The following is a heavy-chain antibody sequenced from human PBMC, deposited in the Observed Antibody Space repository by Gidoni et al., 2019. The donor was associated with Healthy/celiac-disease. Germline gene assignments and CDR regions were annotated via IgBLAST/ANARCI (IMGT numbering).Heavy chain of an antibody. CDR3: ARDGGYSSGWYRGYLDY. Sequence: QVQLVQSGAEVKKPGASVKVSCKASGYTFTSYAMHWVRQAPGQRLEWMGWINAGNGNTKYSQKFQGRVTITRDTSASTAYMELSSLRSEDTAVYYCARDGGYSSGWYRGYLDYWGQGTLVTVSS. CDR1: GYTFTSYA. CDR2: INAGNGNT. D-gene: IGHD6-19*01. V-gene: IGHV1-3*01. J-gene: IGHJ4*02.